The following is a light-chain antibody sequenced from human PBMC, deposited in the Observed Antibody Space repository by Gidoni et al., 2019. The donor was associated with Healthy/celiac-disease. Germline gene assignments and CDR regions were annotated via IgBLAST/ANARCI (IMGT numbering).Light chain of an antibody. J-gene: IGKJ4*01. CDR1: QCVSSSY. Sequence: DIVLTQSPGNLSLSPGDRATLACGASQCVSSSYSAWYQQKPGQAPRLLIYGASSRATGIPDRFSGSGSGTDFTLTISRLEPEDFAVYYCQQYDNSLLTFGGGTKVEIK. CDR2: GAS. V-gene: IGKV3-20*01. CDR3: QQYDNSLLT.